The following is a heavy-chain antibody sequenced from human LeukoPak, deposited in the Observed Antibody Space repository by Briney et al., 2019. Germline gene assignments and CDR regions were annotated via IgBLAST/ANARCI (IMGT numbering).Heavy chain of an antibody. CDR1: GGSFSGYY. J-gene: IGHJ4*02. Sequence: SETLSLTCAVYGGSFSGYYWSWIRQPPGKGLEWIGEINHSGSTNYNPSLKGRVTISVDTSKNQFSLKLSSVTAADTAVYYCARHFFGGFFRRLWSGVNFDYWGQGTLVTVSS. CDR3: ARHFFGGFFRRLWSGVNFDY. CDR2: INHSGST. V-gene: IGHV4-34*01. D-gene: IGHD3-10*01.